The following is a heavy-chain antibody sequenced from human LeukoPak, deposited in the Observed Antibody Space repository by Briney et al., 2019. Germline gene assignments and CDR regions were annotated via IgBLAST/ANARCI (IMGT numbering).Heavy chain of an antibody. J-gene: IGHJ4*02. D-gene: IGHD2-15*01. V-gene: IGHV4-30-4*01. Sequence: SETLSLTCTVSGGSLSSGDDYWSWIRQPPGKGLEWIGYIYYSGTTYYNPSLKSRASISVDTSKNQFSLKLSSVTAADTALYFCARLGGYYSRGSCYHFDYWGQGSLVTVSS. CDR2: IYYSGTT. CDR3: ARLGGYYSRGSCYHFDY. CDR1: GGSLSSGDDY.